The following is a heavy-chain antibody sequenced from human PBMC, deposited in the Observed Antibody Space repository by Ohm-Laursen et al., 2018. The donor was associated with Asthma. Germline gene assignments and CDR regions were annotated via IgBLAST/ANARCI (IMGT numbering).Heavy chain of an antibody. D-gene: IGHD5-24*01. CDR1: YGSITSGGYY. Sequence: SQTLSLTCTVSYGSITSGGYYWTWIWQPPGKGLEWIGYIYERGSTNYYPSLKGRVTISLDTSKNQFSLRLSSVTAADTAVYYCAKGLRYDGYLYGLDVWGHGTTVTVSS. CDR2: IYERGST. CDR3: AKGLRYDGYLYGLDV. V-gene: IGHV4-61*08. J-gene: IGHJ6*02.